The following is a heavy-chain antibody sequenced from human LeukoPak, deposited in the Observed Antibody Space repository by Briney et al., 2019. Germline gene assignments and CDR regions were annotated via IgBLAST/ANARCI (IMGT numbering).Heavy chain of an antibody. J-gene: IGHJ4*02. CDR2: INPNSGGT. Sequence: ASVKVSCKASGYTFTGYYMHWVRQAPGQGLEWMGWINPNSGGTNYAQKFQGRVTMTRDTSISTAYMELSRLRSDDTAVYYCARVRRGYSGYVDWWGRWGQGTLVTVSS. CDR3: ARVRRGYSGYVDWWGR. V-gene: IGHV1-2*02. CDR1: GYTFTGYY. D-gene: IGHD5-12*01.